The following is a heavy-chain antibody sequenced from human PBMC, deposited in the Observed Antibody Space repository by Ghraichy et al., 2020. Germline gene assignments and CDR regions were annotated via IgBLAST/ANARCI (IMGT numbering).Heavy chain of an antibody. J-gene: IGHJ4*02. CDR2: IYYSGST. V-gene: IGHV4-59*01. CDR3: ASVDTAMVHY. Sequence: SETLSLTCTVSGGSISSYYWSWIRQPPGKGLEWIGYIYYSGSTNYNPSLKSRVTISVDTSKNQFSLKLSSVTAADTAVYYCASVDTAMVHYWGQGTLVTVSS. CDR1: GGSISSYY. D-gene: IGHD5-18*01.